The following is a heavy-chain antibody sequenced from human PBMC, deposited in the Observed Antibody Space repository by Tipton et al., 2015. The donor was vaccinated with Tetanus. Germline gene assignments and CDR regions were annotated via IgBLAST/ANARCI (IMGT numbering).Heavy chain of an antibody. J-gene: IGHJ4*02. Sequence: SLRLSCAASGFPFTTYGMTWVRLAPGKGLEWVAVITGSGVGTYYSDSVKGRFTVSRDNSRNTLYLQLNSLRAEDTAVYYCVRGGMMYADYWGQGTLVTVSS. CDR1: GFPFTTYG. CDR2: ITGSGVGT. V-gene: IGHV3-23*01. CDR3: VRGGMMYADY. D-gene: IGHD2-8*01.